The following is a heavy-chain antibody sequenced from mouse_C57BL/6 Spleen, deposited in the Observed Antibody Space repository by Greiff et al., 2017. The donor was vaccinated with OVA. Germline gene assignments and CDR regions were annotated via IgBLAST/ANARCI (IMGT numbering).Heavy chain of an antibody. J-gene: IGHJ3*01. CDR2: IRNKANNHET. CDR1: GFTFSDAW. V-gene: IGHV6-6*01. CDR3: TRSWSGFAY. Sequence: EVKVVESGGGLVQPGGSMKLSCAASGFTFSDAWMDWVRQSPEQGLEWVAEIRNKANNHETYSAESVKGRFTTSRNDSKSSVYLQMNSLRAEDTVIYYCTRSWSGFAYWGQGTLVTVSA.